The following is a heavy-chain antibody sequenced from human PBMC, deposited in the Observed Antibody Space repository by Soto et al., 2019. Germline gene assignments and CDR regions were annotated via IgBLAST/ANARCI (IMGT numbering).Heavy chain of an antibody. J-gene: IGHJ5*02. CDR2: IYYTGKT. CDR1: GDSLHIGGYY. CDR3: GRDVTSNHNCVDP. D-gene: IGHD2-2*01. Sequence: SETLSLTCSVSGDSLHIGGYYWTWIRQRPGKGLEWMGYIYYTGKTYYNPSLESRLSMSVDTSKNQFSLNLKSVTAADTAVYYCGRDVTSNHNCVDPWGQGTLVTVSS. V-gene: IGHV4-31*03.